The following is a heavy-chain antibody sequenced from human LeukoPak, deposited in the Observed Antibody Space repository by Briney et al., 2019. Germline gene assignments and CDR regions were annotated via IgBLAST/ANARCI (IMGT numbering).Heavy chain of an antibody. V-gene: IGHV3-23*01. D-gene: IGHD2-2*01. J-gene: IGHJ4*02. Sequence: PGGSLRLSCAASGFTFSSYAMSWVRQAPGKGLEWVSAISGSGGSTYYADSVKGRFTISRDNSKNTLYLQMNSLRAEDTAVYYCARLGYCSSTGCSKQKTAIDYWGQGTLVTVSS. CDR2: ISGSGGST. CDR1: GFTFSSYA. CDR3: ARLGYCSSTGCSKQKTAIDY.